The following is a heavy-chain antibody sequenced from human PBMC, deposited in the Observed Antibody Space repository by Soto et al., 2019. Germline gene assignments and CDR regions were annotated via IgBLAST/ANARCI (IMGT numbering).Heavy chain of an antibody. J-gene: IGHJ5*02. D-gene: IGHD6-19*01. V-gene: IGHV3-21*01. CDR2: ISSSSSYI. CDR3: ARKAVAAGFDP. CDR1: GFTFSSYS. Sequence: GGSLRLSCAASGFTFSSYSMNWVRQAPGKGLEWVSSISSSSSYIYYADSVKGRFTTSRDNAKNSLYLQMNSLRAEDTAVYYCARKAVAAGFDPWGQGTLVTVSS.